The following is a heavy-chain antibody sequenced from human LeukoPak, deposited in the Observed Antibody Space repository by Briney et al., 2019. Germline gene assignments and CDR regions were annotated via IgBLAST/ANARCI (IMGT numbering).Heavy chain of an antibody. CDR3: AREAYSSSSGPSGVDY. CDR2: TYYRSKWYN. V-gene: IGHV6-1*01. CDR1: GDSVSSNSAA. D-gene: IGHD6-6*01. Sequence: SQTLSPTCAISGDSVSSNSAAWNWIRQSPSRGLEWLGRTYYRSKWYNDYAVSVKSRITINPDTSKSQFSLQLNSVTPEDTAVYYCAREAYSSSSGPSGVDYWGQGTLVTVSS. J-gene: IGHJ4*02.